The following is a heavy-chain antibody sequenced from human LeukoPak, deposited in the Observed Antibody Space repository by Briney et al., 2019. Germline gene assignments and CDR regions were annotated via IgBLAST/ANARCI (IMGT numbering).Heavy chain of an antibody. D-gene: IGHD3-10*01. CDR1: GGSFSGYY. V-gene: IGHV4-34*01. J-gene: IGHJ5*02. CDR3: ARERGYYYGSGSYYS. Sequence: SETLSLTCAVYGGSFSGYYWSWIRQPPGKGLEWIGEINHSGSTHYNPSLKSRVTISVDTSKNQFSLKLSSVTAADTAVYYCARERGYYYGSGSYYSWGQGTLVTVSS. CDR2: INHSGST.